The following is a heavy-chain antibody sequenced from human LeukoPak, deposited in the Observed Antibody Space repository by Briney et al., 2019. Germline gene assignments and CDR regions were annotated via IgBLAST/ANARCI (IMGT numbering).Heavy chain of an antibody. CDR3: ARGGHRYSSSWYRSHDY. J-gene: IGHJ4*02. V-gene: IGHV3-23*01. CDR1: GFTFSSYA. D-gene: IGHD6-13*01. Sequence: GGSLRLSCAASGFTFSSYAMSWVRQAPGKGLEWVSAISGSGGSTYYADSVKGRFTISRDNAKNSLYLQMNSLRAEDTALYHCARGGHRYSSSWYRSHDYWGQGTLVTVSS. CDR2: ISGSGGST.